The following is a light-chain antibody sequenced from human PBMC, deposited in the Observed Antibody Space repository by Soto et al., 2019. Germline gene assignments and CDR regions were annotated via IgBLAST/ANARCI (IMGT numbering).Light chain of an antibody. CDR2: KAS. J-gene: IGKJ1*01. V-gene: IGKV1-5*03. Sequence: DIQMTQSPSTLSASVGDRVTITCRASQSICNLLAWYQQKPGKAPKLLIYKASSLESGVPSRFSGSGSGTEFTLTISSLQPDDFATYYCQQYNSYWTFGQGTKVEIK. CDR1: QSICNL. CDR3: QQYNSYWT.